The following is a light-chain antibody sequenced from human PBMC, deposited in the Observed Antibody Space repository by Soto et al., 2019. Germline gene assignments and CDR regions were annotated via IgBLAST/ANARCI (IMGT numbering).Light chain of an antibody. V-gene: IGKV1-5*01. Sequence: DIQMTQSPSTLSASVGDRVTITCRASQSISSWLAWYQQKPGKAPKLLIYDASSLESGVPSRFSGSGSGTEFTLTISSLQPDDFATYYCHQYNSYSVTFGGGTKVEIK. CDR2: DAS. CDR3: HQYNSYSVT. CDR1: QSISSW. J-gene: IGKJ4*01.